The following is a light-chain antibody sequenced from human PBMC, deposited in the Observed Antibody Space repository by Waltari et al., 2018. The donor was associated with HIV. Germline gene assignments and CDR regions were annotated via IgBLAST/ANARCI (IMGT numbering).Light chain of an antibody. V-gene: IGLV2-14*01. CDR1: SSDIGGYKY. CDR3: SSYTASSTWV. Sequence: QSALTQPASVSGSPGQSITISCTGTSSDIGGYKYVSWYQQQPSKAPKLMISEVSNRPSGVSNRCSGSKSGNTATLTISGLQAEDEADYDCSSYTASSTWVFGGGTKLTVL. J-gene: IGLJ3*02. CDR2: EVS.